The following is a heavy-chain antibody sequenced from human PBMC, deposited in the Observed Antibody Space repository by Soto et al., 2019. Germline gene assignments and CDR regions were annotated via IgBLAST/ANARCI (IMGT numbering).Heavy chain of an antibody. CDR3: ARGLYGWGFDY. V-gene: IGHV3-23*01. CDR1: GLSFSSYA. Sequence: EVQRLESGGGLVQPGGSLRLSCAPSGLSFSSYAMSWVRPAPGKGLEWVARVSNSGGSTYHAEPVKGRFTIYRDNSKNTLYRQLHRLSAEDTAGYYGARGLYGWGFDYWGQGTLVTVSS. CDR2: VSNSGGST. J-gene: IGHJ4*02. D-gene: IGHD3-10*01.